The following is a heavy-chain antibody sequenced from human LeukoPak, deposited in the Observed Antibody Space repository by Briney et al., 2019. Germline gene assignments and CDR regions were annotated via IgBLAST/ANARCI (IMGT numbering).Heavy chain of an antibody. CDR3: ARDRYSSVFDY. Sequence: PSETLSLTCAVSGGSISSGGYSWSWIRQPPGKGLEWIGYIYHSGSTYYNPSLKSRVTISVDTSKNQFSLKLSSVTAADTAVYYCARDRYSSVFDYWGQGTLVTVSS. D-gene: IGHD6-19*01. CDR2: IYHSGST. V-gene: IGHV4-30-2*01. CDR1: GGSISSGGYS. J-gene: IGHJ4*02.